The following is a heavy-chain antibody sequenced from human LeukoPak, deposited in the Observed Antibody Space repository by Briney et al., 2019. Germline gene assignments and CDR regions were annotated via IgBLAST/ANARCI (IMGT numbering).Heavy chain of an antibody. J-gene: IGHJ4*02. CDR2: IYHSGST. Sequence: KPSETLSLTCAVPGYSISSGYYWGWIRQPPGKGLEWIGSIYHSGSTYYNPSLKSRVTMSVDTSKNQFSLKLSSVTAADTAVYYCARENIAAAGIFDYWGQGTLVTVSS. V-gene: IGHV4-38-2*02. CDR1: GYSISSGYY. CDR3: ARENIAAAGIFDY. D-gene: IGHD6-13*01.